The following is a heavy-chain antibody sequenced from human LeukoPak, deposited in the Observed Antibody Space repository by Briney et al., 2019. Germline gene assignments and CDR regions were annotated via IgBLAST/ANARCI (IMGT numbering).Heavy chain of an antibody. CDR3: ARHGRPPYRSSYEWFDP. CDR1: GGSISSYY. D-gene: IGHD6-6*01. J-gene: IGHJ5*02. Sequence: SETLSLTCTVSGGSISSYYWSWIRQPPGKGLEWIGYIYTSGSTNYNPSLKSRVTISVDTSKNQFSLKLSSVTAADTAVYYCARHGRPPYRSSYEWFDPWGQGTLVTVSS. CDR2: IYTSGST. V-gene: IGHV4-4*09.